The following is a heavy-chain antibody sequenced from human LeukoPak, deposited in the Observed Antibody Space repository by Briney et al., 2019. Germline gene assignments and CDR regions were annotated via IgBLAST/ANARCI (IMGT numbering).Heavy chain of an antibody. J-gene: IGHJ5*02. Sequence: PGGSLRLSCAASGFTFSSYGMHWVRQAPGKGLEWVSAISGSGGSTYYADSVKGRFTISRDNSKNTLYLQMNSLRAEDTAVYYCAKSVTYYYGSGSYWFDPWGQGTLVTVSS. V-gene: IGHV3-23*01. CDR1: GFTFSSYG. CDR3: AKSVTYYYGSGSYWFDP. CDR2: ISGSGGST. D-gene: IGHD3-10*01.